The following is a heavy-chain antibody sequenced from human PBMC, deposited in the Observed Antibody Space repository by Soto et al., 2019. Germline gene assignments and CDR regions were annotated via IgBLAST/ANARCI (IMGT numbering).Heavy chain of an antibody. D-gene: IGHD6-13*01. V-gene: IGHV1-69*05. CDR2: IMPMFRTP. CDR1: GGTFSNSA. J-gene: IGHJ3*02. Sequence: VASVKVSCKVSGGTFSNSAISWVRQAPGQGLEWMGGIMPMFRTPDYAQKFQGRVTMTRDTSTSTVYMELSSLRSEDTAVYYCARDLYSSSWYVRAFDMWGQGTMVTVSS. CDR3: ARDLYSSSWYVRAFDM.